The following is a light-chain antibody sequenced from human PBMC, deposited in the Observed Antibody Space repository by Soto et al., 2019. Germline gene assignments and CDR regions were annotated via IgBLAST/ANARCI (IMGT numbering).Light chain of an antibody. V-gene: IGKV3-15*01. Sequence: EIVMTQSPATLSVSPGERATLSCRASQSVSSNLAWYQQKPGQAPRLLIYGASTRATGIPARFSGSGSGTEFTLTISSLLSEDFAVYYCQQYNNWVTFGPGTKVDIK. CDR2: GAS. CDR3: QQYNNWVT. CDR1: QSVSSN. J-gene: IGKJ3*01.